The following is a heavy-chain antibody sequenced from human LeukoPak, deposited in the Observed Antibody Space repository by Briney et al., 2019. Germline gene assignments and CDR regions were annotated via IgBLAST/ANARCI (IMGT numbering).Heavy chain of an antibody. CDR3: ATTYYYDSSGYYTFDY. CDR2: FDPEDGET. J-gene: IGHJ4*02. D-gene: IGHD3-22*01. V-gene: IGHV1-24*01. Sequence: GASVTVSCKVSGYTLTELSMHWVRQAPGKGLEWMGGFDPEDGETIYAQKFQGRVTVTEDTSTDTAYMELSSLRSEDTAVYYCATTYYYDSSGYYTFDYWGQGTLVTVSS. CDR1: GYTLTELS.